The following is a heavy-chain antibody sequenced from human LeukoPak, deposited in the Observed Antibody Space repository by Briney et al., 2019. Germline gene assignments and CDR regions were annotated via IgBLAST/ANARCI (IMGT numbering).Heavy chain of an antibody. CDR1: GFTFSSYA. Sequence: GGSLRLSCAASGFTFSSYAMSWVRQAPGKGLDWVSAIGCSDGTTYYADSVKGRFTISRDNSKNTLYLQMNNLRVEDTAAYYCAKGASGWPYYFDYWGQGTLVTDSS. CDR3: AKGASGWPYYFDY. CDR2: IGCSDGTT. J-gene: IGHJ4*02. D-gene: IGHD6-19*01. V-gene: IGHV3-23*01.